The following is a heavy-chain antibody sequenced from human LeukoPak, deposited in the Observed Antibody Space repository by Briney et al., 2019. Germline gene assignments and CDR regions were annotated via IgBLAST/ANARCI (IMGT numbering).Heavy chain of an antibody. CDR1: GFTVSSNY. CDR3: ARDRSYGGASDAFDI. V-gene: IGHV3-53*01. CDR2: IYSGGST. J-gene: IGHJ3*02. D-gene: IGHD1-26*01. Sequence: GGSLRLSCAASGFTVSSNYMSWVRQAPGKGLEWVSVIYSGGSTYYADSVKGRFAISRDNSKNTLYLQMNSLRAEDTAVYYCARDRSYGGASDAFDIWGQGTMVTVSS.